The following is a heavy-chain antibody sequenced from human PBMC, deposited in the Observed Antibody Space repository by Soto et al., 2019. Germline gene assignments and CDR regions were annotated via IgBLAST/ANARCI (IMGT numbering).Heavy chain of an antibody. Sequence: GESLKISCAASGFTFSSYAMHWVRQAPGEGLEYVSAISSNGGSTYYANSVKGRFTITRDNSKNTLYLQMGSLRAEDIAVYYCARGLLVGTGSYYYFDGMDVWGQGTTVTVSS. D-gene: IGHD3-10*01. CDR2: ISSNGGST. CDR1: GFTFSSYA. J-gene: IGHJ6*02. CDR3: ARGLLVGTGSYYYFDGMDV. V-gene: IGHV3-64*01.